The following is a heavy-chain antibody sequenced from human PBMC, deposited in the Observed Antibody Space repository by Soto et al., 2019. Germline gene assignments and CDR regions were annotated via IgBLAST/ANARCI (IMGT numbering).Heavy chain of an antibody. V-gene: IGHV4-59*08. CDR3: ARLGTPVAPFDY. CDR1: GGSMRSYY. CDR2: IYYSGST. Sequence: QVQLQESGPGLVKPSETLSLTCTVSGGSMRSYYWSWIRQPPGKGLEWIGNIYYSGSTNYNPSLKRRLTISVDPSKHQFSLKLSSVTAADPAVYYCARLGTPVAPFDYWGQGTLVTVSS. J-gene: IGHJ4*02. D-gene: IGHD4-17*01.